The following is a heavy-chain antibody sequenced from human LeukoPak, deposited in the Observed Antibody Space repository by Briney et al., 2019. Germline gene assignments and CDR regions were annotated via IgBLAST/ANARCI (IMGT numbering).Heavy chain of an antibody. J-gene: IGHJ4*02. CDR3: EKGIFGVVIFFDY. Sequence: GGSLRLSCAASGFTLSSYAMRWVRQAPGKGLEGVAAISGSGGSTYYADSVKGRFTISRDNSKNTLYLQMNSLRAEDTAVYYCEKGIFGVVIFFDYWGQGTLVNVSS. V-gene: IGHV3-23*01. CDR2: ISGSGGST. CDR1: GFTLSSYA. D-gene: IGHD3-3*01.